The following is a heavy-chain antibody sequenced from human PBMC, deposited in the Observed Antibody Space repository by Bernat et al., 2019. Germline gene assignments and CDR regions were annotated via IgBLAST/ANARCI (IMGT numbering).Heavy chain of an antibody. CDR2: IIGSGGRR. Sequence: EVQLLESGGGLVQPGGSLRLSCAASGFTFSSYAMTWVRQAPGKGLEWVSGIIGSGGRRYNADAVKGRFTISRDNSKNTLYLQMKSLRAEDTAIYYCAKDRRRVVIDAFDVWGQGTMVTVSS. J-gene: IGHJ3*01. V-gene: IGHV3-23*01. CDR3: AKDRRRVVIDAFDV. CDR1: GFTFSSYA. D-gene: IGHD4-23*01.